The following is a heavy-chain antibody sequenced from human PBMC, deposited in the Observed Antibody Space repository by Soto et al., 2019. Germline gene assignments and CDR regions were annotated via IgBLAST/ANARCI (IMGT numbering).Heavy chain of an antibody. CDR2: ISSSSNYI. CDR3: AREYYYGSGAYGMDV. CDR1: GFTFSTYS. Sequence: EVQLVESGGGLVKPGGSLRLSCAASGFTFSTYSMNWVRQAPGKGLEWVSSISSSSNYIYYADSVKGRFTISRDNAKNSLYLQMNSLRAEDTAVYFCAREYYYGSGAYGMDVWGQGTTVTVSS. D-gene: IGHD3-10*01. V-gene: IGHV3-21*01. J-gene: IGHJ6*02.